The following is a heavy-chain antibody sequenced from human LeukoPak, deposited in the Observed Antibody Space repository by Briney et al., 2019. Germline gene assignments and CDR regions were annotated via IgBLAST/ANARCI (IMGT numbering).Heavy chain of an antibody. J-gene: IGHJ5*02. CDR3: ARDPDA. CDR1: GFTVSNYY. V-gene: IGHV3-66*01. CDR2: IYSGGDT. Sequence: PGGFLRLSCAASGFTVSNYYMSWVRKAPGEGLEWVSVIYSGGDTYHADSVKGRFTLSRDNSKNTLYLQMNSLRAEDTAVYYCARDPDAWGQGTLVTVSS.